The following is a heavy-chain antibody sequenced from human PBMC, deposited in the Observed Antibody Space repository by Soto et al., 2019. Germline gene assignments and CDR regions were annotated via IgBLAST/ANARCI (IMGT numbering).Heavy chain of an antibody. CDR1: GFTVSRNY. D-gene: IGHD2-2*01. J-gene: IGHJ6*02. CDR2: LHGDGTT. Sequence: ELQLVESGGGLVQPGGSLRLSCVASGFTVSRNYMNWVRQAPGKGLEWISVLHGDGTTTYADSVKSRFTISRDNSKNTLYLQMNSLRADDTAVYHCARDFRCISSACLEGLDALDVWGPGTTVTVSS. CDR3: ARDFRCISSACLEGLDALDV. V-gene: IGHV3-66*01.